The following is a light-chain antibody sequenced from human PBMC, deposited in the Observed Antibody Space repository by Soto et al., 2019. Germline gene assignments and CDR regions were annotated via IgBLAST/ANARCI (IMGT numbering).Light chain of an antibody. CDR3: CSYARGSTYV. CDR2: EGT. V-gene: IGLV2-23*01. J-gene: IGLJ1*01. Sequence: VLTQPASVSGSPGQSITISCTGTSSDVGSYNLVSWYQQHPGKVPQLMIYEGTKRPSGVSNRFSGSKSGNTASLTISGLQAEDEADYYCCSYARGSTYVFGTGTKVTVL. CDR1: SSDVGSYNL.